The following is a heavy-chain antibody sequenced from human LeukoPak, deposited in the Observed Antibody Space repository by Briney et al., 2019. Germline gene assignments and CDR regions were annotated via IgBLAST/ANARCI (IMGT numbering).Heavy chain of an antibody. Sequence: SETLSLTCAVYGGSFSGYYWSWIRQPPGKGLEWIGEINHSGSTNYNPSLKSRVTISVDTSKNQFSLKLSSVTAADTAVYYCASSGGVGATRFYYYYYMDVWGKGTTVTVSS. CDR2: INHSGST. CDR1: GGSFSGYY. J-gene: IGHJ6*03. V-gene: IGHV4-34*01. CDR3: ASSGGVGATRFYYYYYMDV. D-gene: IGHD1-26*01.